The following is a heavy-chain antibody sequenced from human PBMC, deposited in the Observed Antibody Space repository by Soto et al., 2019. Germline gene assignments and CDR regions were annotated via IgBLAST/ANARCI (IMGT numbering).Heavy chain of an antibody. Sequence: KHSETLALTCAVCGGCLSSYYLGWTCPPPGKGLEWIGDIYHSGSTNYNPSLKSRLTISVDTSKNQFSLRLSSVTAADTAVYYCAREIMPLTNDWYFDLWGRGTLVTVSS. J-gene: IGHJ2*01. V-gene: IGHV4-34*01. D-gene: IGHD2-8*01. CDR3: AREIMPLTNDWYFDL. CDR1: GGCLSSYY. CDR2: IYHSGST.